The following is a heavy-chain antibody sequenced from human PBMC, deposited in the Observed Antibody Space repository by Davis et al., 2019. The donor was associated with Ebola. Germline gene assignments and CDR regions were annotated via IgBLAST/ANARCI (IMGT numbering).Heavy chain of an antibody. D-gene: IGHD6-19*01. Sequence: GESLKISCKGSGYSFNNYWIGWVRQMPGKGLEWIGIIYPGDSNTRYSPPFQGQVTISADKSISTAYLQWTSLKASDSAMYYCARRYGVVDYSGRYSYHMDVWGQGTTVTVSS. CDR3: ARRYGVVDYSGRYSYHMDV. J-gene: IGHJ6*02. V-gene: IGHV5-51*01. CDR1: GYSFNNYW. CDR2: IYPGDSNT.